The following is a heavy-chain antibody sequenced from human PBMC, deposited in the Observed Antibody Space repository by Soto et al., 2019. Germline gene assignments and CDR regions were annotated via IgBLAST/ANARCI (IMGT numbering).Heavy chain of an antibody. J-gene: IGHJ6*02. Sequence: QVQLVESGGGVVQPGRSLRLSCAASGFTFSSYGMHWVRQAPGKGLEWVAVISYDGSNKYYADSVKGRFTISRDNSKNKLYLQMNSLRAEDTAVYYCAKDRRGYCTNGVCSYYYYGMDVWGQGTTVTVSS. CDR2: ISYDGSNK. CDR3: AKDRRGYCTNGVCSYYYYGMDV. V-gene: IGHV3-30*18. D-gene: IGHD2-8*01. CDR1: GFTFSSYG.